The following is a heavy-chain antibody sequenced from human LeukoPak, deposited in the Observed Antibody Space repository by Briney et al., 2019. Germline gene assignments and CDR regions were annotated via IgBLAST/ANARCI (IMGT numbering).Heavy chain of an antibody. Sequence: GGTLRLSCAASGFTFSSYAMSWVRQAPGKGLEWVSAISGSGGSTYYADSVKGRFTISRDNSKNTLYLQMNSLRAEDTAVYYCAKDPRGYSSSWYYFDYWGQGTLVTVSS. J-gene: IGHJ4*02. CDR2: ISGSGGST. CDR1: GFTFSSYA. CDR3: AKDPRGYSSSWYYFDY. V-gene: IGHV3-23*01. D-gene: IGHD6-13*01.